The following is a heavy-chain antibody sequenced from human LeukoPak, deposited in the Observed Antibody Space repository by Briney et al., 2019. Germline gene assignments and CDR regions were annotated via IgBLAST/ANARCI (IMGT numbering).Heavy chain of an antibody. CDR1: GFTFSSNW. Sequence: GGSLRLSCAASGFTFSSNWMHWVRQVPGKGLVWVSLINPSGSFATYADSVKGRFTISRDNAKNRLYMQMNSLGVEDTAVYYCARDMIRGVVNNWGQGALVTVSS. D-gene: IGHD3-10*01. CDR2: INPSGSFA. J-gene: IGHJ4*02. V-gene: IGHV3-74*01. CDR3: ARDMIRGVVNN.